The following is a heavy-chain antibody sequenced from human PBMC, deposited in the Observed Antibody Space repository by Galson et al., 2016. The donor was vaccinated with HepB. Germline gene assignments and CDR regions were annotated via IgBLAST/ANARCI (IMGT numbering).Heavy chain of an antibody. CDR2: IIPIFGTA. D-gene: IGHD3-3*01. CDR1: GGTFSGYA. CDR3: ASPYYDFWSGYYPSYYYYGMDV. Sequence: SVKVSCKASGGTFSGYAISWVRQAPGQGLEWMGGIIPIFGTANYAQKFQGRVTITADKSTSTAYMELSSLRSEDTAVYYCASPYYDFWSGYYPSYYYYGMDVWGQGTTVTVSS. V-gene: IGHV1-69*06. J-gene: IGHJ6*02.